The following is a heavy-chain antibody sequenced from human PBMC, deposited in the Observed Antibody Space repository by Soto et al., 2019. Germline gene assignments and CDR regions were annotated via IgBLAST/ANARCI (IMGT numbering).Heavy chain of an antibody. D-gene: IGHD3-9*01. CDR3: ARDKDWAFDN. V-gene: IGHV3-11*06. CDR2: ISRSSTNV. Sequence: PGGSLSLSCAASGFSFRDYYMHWIRQAPGKGLEWVSSISRSSTNVNYADSVKGRFTVSRDNAQNSLSLQMNSLRVEDTGIYYCARDKDWAFDNWGQGT. CDR1: GFSFRDYY. J-gene: IGHJ4*02.